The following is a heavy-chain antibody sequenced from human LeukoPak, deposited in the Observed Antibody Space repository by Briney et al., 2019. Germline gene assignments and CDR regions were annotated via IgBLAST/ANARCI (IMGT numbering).Heavy chain of an antibody. V-gene: IGHV4-39*07. CDR2: VSYSGNT. D-gene: IGHD3-16*02. J-gene: IGHJ3*01. Sequence: SETLSLTCTVSGGSISRSSYYWGWIRQTPGMGLEWIGSVSYSGNTDYNPSLKSRVTISVDTSKNLFSLRLTSVTAADTAVYYCARDYRVSLSDTSPDDAFDVWGQGTVVTVSS. CDR3: ARDYRVSLSDTSPDDAFDV. CDR1: GGSISRSSYY.